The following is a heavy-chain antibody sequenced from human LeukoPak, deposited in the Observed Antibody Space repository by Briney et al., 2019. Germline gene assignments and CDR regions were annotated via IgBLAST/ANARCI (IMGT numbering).Heavy chain of an antibody. CDR1: GGSFSGYY. Sequence: PSETLSLTCAVYGGSFSGYYWSWIRQPPGKGLEWIGEINHSESTNYNPSLKSRVTISVDTSKNQFSLKLSSVTAADTAVYYCARVAVDTAMASPFDYWGQGTLVTVSS. D-gene: IGHD5-18*01. CDR3: ARVAVDTAMASPFDY. J-gene: IGHJ4*02. CDR2: INHSEST. V-gene: IGHV4-34*01.